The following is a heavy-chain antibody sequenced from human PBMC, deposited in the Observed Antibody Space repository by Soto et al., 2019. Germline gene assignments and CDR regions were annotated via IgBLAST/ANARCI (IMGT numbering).Heavy chain of an antibody. Sequence: GGSLRLSCAASGFTFSSYAMSWVRQAPGKGLEWVSAISGSGGSTYYADSVKGRFTISRDNSKNTLYLQMNSLRAEDTAVYYCAKGIDPTGTFYYYDSWRQAPLVSVSS. CDR2: ISGSGGST. J-gene: IGHJ4*02. D-gene: IGHD1-1*01. CDR1: GFTFSSYA. V-gene: IGHV3-23*01. CDR3: AKGIDPTGTFYYYDS.